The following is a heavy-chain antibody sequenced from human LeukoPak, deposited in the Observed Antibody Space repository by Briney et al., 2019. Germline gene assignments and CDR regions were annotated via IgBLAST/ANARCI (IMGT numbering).Heavy chain of an antibody. D-gene: IGHD3-16*02. CDR3: AKDYDHVWGSYRYPFDN. J-gene: IGHJ4*02. Sequence: GGSLRLSCAASEFTFSDYGMNWVRQAPGQGLEWVAYIRYDGSTTNYADSVRGRFTISRDNSKNTLYLQMINLKTEDTALYYCAKDYDHVWGSYRYPFDNWGQGTLVTVSS. CDR1: EFTFSDYG. V-gene: IGHV3-30*02. CDR2: IRYDGSTT.